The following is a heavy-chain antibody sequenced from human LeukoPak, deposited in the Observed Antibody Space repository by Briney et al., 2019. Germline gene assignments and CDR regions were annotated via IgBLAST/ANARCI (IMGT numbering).Heavy chain of an antibody. CDR3: ARDGEVDIEAYYYYMDV. V-gene: IGHV1-2*02. J-gene: IGHJ6*03. Sequence: ASVKVSCKASGYTFTGYYMHWVRQAPGQGLEWMGWINPNSGGTNYAQKFQGRVTMTRDTSISTAYMELSRLGSDDTAVYYCARDGEVDIEAYYYYMDVWGKGTTVTVSS. CDR2: INPNSGGT. CDR1: GYTFTGYY. D-gene: IGHD5-12*01.